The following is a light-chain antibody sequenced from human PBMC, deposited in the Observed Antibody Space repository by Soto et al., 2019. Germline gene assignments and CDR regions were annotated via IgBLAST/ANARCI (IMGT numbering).Light chain of an antibody. J-gene: IGKJ2*01. CDR1: QSISSKS. CDR3: QQYGSSPPT. V-gene: IGKV3-20*01. CDR2: GAS. Sequence: EVVLTQSPGTLSLSPGERATLSCRASQSISSKSLAWYQQNLGQAPRLLIYGASSRATDIPDRFSGSGSGTDFTLTISRLEPEDFAVFYCQQYGSSPPTFGQGTKLEVK.